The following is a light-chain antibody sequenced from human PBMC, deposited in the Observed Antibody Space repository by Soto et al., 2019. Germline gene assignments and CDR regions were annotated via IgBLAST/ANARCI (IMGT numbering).Light chain of an antibody. CDR2: WAS. CDR1: QSVLYSSNNKNY. V-gene: IGKV4-1*01. Sequence: VVAQSQNYLAVSLCERSTINCNSSQSVLYSSNNKNYLAWYQQKPGQPPKLLIYWASTRESGVPDRFSGSGSGTDFTLTISSLQAEDVAVYYCQQYYSTPLTFGGGSMV. CDR3: QQYYSTPLT. J-gene: IGKJ4*01.